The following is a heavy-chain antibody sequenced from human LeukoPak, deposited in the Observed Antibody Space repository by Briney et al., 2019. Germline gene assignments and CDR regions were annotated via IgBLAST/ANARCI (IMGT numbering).Heavy chain of an antibody. J-gene: IGHJ4*02. V-gene: IGHV3-74*01. CDR1: GNSW. CDR3: VSFYETY. CDR2: SNSDGSGT. D-gene: IGHD2/OR15-2a*01. Sequence: PGGSLRLSCAASGNSWIHWVRQGPGKGLGWVSHSNSDGSGTSYADSVEGRFTVSKDNAKNTVYLQMNSLRAEDTAGDQCVSFYETYWGRGNLVTVSS.